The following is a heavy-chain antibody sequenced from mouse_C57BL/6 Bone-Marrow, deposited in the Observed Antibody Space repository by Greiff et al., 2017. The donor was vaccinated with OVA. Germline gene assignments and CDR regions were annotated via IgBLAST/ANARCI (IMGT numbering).Heavy chain of an antibody. CDR3: ARSIPMVRYAMDY. CDR2: IDPNSGGT. J-gene: IGHJ4*01. V-gene: IGHV1-72*01. CDR1: GYTFTSYW. Sequence: QVQLKESGAELVKPGASVKLSCKASGYTFTSYWMHWVKQRPGRGLEWIGRIDPNSGGTKYNEKFKSKATLTVDKPSSTAYMQLSSLTSEDSAVYYCARSIPMVRYAMDYWGQGTSVTVSS. D-gene: IGHD2-1*01.